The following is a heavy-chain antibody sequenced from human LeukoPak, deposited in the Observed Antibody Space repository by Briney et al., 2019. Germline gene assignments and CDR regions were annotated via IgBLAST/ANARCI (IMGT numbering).Heavy chain of an antibody. Sequence: ASVKVSCKASGYNFTDYYIHWVRQAPGQGLQWMAWINPYSGGTKYTQKWQGRVTLTRDTSITTAYMELNGLGSDDTAVYYCARGFRSAFEPPYDNWGQGALVTVSS. CDR1: GYNFTDYY. V-gene: IGHV1-2*02. J-gene: IGHJ4*02. D-gene: IGHD1-14*01. CDR3: ARGFRSAFEPPYDN. CDR2: INPYSGGT.